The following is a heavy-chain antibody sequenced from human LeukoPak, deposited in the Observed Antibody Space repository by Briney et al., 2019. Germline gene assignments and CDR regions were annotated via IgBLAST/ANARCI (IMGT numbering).Heavy chain of an antibody. J-gene: IGHJ5*02. CDR2: IYYSGST. CDR3: ARGARSSSSWRLGNWFDP. D-gene: IGHD6-13*01. CDR1: GGSISSYY. Sequence: SETLSLTCTVSGGSISSYYWSWIRQPPGKGLEWIGYIYYSGSTNYNPSLKSRVTISVDTSKNQFSLKLSSVTAADTAVYYCARGARSSSSWRLGNWFDPWGQGTLVTVSS. V-gene: IGHV4-59*12.